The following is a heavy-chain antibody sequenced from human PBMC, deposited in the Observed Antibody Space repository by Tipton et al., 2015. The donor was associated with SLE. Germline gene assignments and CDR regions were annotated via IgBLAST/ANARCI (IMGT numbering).Heavy chain of an antibody. J-gene: IGHJ5*02. Sequence: TLSPTCTVSGGSISSSSYYWGWIRQPPGKGLEWIGSIYYSGSTYYNPSLKSRVTISVDTSKNQFSQKLSSVTAADTAVYYCAGQGDEHIVVVIAKSWFVPWGQGTLVTVSA. CDR1: GGSISSSSYY. CDR2: IYYSGST. CDR3: AGQGDEHIVVVIAKSWFVP. V-gene: IGHV4-39*07. D-gene: IGHD2-21*01.